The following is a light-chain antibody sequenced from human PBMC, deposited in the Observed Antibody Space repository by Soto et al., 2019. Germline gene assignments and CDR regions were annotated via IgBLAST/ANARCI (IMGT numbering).Light chain of an antibody. CDR3: CSYAGSSTLYV. CDR2: EGS. Sequence: QSALTQPASVSGSPGQAITISCTGTSSDVGSYNLVSWSQQHPGKAPKLMIYEGSKRPSGVSNRFSGSKSGNTASLTISGLQAEDEADYSCCSYAGSSTLYVFGTGTKVTVL. J-gene: IGLJ1*01. CDR1: SSDVGSYNL. V-gene: IGLV2-23*01.